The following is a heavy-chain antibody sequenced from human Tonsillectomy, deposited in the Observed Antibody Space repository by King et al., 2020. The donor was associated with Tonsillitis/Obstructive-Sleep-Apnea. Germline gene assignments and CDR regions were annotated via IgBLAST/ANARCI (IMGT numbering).Heavy chain of an antibody. V-gene: IGHV3-21*01. CDR3: ARTEGSGSFGWFDP. CDR1: GFTFSSYT. D-gene: IGHD3-10*01. J-gene: IGHJ5*02. Sequence: VQLVESGGGLVKPGGSLRLSCAASGFTFSSYTMNWVRQAPGKGLEWVSSISSSSYYIYYADSVKGRFTISRDNAKNSLSLHMNSLRAEDTAVYYCARTEGSGSFGWFDPWGQGTLVTVSS. CDR2: ISSSSYYI.